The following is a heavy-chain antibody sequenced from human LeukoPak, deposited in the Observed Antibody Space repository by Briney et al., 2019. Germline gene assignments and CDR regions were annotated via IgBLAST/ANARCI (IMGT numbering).Heavy chain of an antibody. V-gene: IGHV1-69*04. CDR1: GGTFSSYA. CDR3: ARDRIYYYGSGSYYKFDY. J-gene: IGHJ4*02. Sequence: SVKVSCKASGGTFSSYAISWVRQAPGQGLEWMGRIIPILGIANYAQKFQGRVTITADKSTSTAYMGLSSLRSEDTAVYYCARDRIYYYGSGSYYKFDYWGQGTLVTVSS. D-gene: IGHD3-10*01. CDR2: IIPILGIA.